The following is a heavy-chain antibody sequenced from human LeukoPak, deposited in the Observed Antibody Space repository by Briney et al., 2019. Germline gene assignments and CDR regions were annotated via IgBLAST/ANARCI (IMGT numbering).Heavy chain of an antibody. Sequence: GGSLRLSCAASGFTFSDYYLSWIRQAPGKGLEWVSYISSSGRAIYYADSVKGRFTISRDNAKNSLYLQMNSLRAEDTAVYYCARGYDSSGYYSSNDAFGIWGQGTMVTVSS. V-gene: IGHV3-11*04. CDR1: GFTFSDYY. D-gene: IGHD3-22*01. CDR3: ARGYDSSGYYSSNDAFGI. J-gene: IGHJ3*02. CDR2: ISSSGRAI.